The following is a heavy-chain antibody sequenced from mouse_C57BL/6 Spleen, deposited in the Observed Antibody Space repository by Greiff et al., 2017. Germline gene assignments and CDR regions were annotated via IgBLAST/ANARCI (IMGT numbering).Heavy chain of an antibody. CDR3: AKGIYDYDAMDY. CDR1: GYSFTGYY. J-gene: IGHJ4*01. Sequence: EVQLQQSGPELVKPGASVKISCKASGYSFTGYYMNWVKQSPEKSLEWIGEINPSTGGTTYNQKFKAKATLTVDKSSSTAYMQLKSLTSEDSAVYYCAKGIYDYDAMDYWGQGTSVPVSS. CDR2: INPSTGGT. D-gene: IGHD2-3*01. V-gene: IGHV1-42*01.